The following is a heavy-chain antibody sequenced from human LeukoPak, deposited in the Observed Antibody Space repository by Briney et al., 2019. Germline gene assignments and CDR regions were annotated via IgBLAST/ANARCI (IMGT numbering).Heavy chain of an antibody. D-gene: IGHD5-12*01. CDR3: ARDPDIVATINAFDI. Sequence: GGSLRLSCAASGFTFSSYSMNWVRQAPGKGLEWVSSISSSSSYIYYADSVKGRFTISRDNAKNSLYLQMNSLRAEDTAVYYCARDPDIVATINAFDIWGQGTMVTVSS. V-gene: IGHV3-21*01. J-gene: IGHJ3*02. CDR2: ISSSSSYI. CDR1: GFTFSSYS.